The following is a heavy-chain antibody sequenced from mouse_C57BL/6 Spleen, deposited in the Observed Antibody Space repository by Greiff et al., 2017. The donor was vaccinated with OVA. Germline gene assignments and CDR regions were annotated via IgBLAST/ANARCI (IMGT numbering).Heavy chain of an antibody. Sequence: QVQLQQPGAELVKPGASVKLSCKASGYTFTSYWMQWVKQRPGQGLEWIGEIDPSDSYTNYNQKFKGKATLTVDTSSSSAYMQLSSLTSEDSAVYYCARGGPRAMDYWGQGTSVTVSS. D-gene: IGHD2-10*02. CDR1: GYTFTSYW. J-gene: IGHJ4*01. V-gene: IGHV1-50*01. CDR2: IDPSDSYT. CDR3: ARGGPRAMDY.